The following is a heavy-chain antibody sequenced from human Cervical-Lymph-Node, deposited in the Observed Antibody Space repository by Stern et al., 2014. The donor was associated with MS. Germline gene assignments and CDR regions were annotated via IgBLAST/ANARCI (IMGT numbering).Heavy chain of an antibody. D-gene: IGHD2-8*01. J-gene: IGHJ4*02. V-gene: IGHV3-15*01. Sequence: EVQLVESGGGLVKPGGSLRLSCAASGFTFSNAWMSWVRQAPGKGLEWVGRIKSKTDGGTTDYAAPVKGRFTISRDDSKNTLYLQMNSLKTEDTAVYYCTTEPERVMVYADYYFDYWGQGTLVTVSS. CDR2: IKSKTDGGTT. CDR3: TTEPERVMVYADYYFDY. CDR1: GFTFSNAW.